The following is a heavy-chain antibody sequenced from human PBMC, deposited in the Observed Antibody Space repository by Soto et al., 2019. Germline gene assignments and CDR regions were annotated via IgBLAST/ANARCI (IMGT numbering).Heavy chain of an antibody. CDR1: GGSVSSGSYY. V-gene: IGHV4-39*01. D-gene: IGHD3-16*01. J-gene: IGHJ6*02. CDR3: ARHNGPLYVGYYYDMDV. CDR2: IYYSGYT. Sequence: SETLSLTCTVSGGSVSSGSYYWSWIRQPPGKGLEWIGSIYYSGYTYYNPSLKSRVTISVDTSKNQFSLKLSSVTAADTAVYYCARHNGPLYVGYYYDMDVWGQGTTVTVSS.